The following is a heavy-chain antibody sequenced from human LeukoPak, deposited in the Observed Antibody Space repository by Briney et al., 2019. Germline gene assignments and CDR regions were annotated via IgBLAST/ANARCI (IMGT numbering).Heavy chain of an antibody. J-gene: IGHJ4*02. CDR1: GFSLSDYS. V-gene: IGHV3-21*01. D-gene: IGHD2/OR15-2a*01. CDR2: IIVSSSYS. Sequence: PGGSLRLSCEASGFSLSDYSMNWVRPAPGEGLEWVCSIIVSSSYSYYADSVRGRFTISRDNAKSSLYLQMNSLRAEDTAVYYCARLHRDDFPQDYYFDYWGQGTLVTVSS. CDR3: ARLHRDDFPQDYYFDY.